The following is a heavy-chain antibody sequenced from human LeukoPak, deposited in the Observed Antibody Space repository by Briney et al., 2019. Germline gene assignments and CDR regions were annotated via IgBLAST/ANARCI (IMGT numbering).Heavy chain of an antibody. CDR1: GGSISSYY. D-gene: IGHD1-1*01. J-gene: IGHJ5*02. V-gene: IGHV4-59*12. Sequence: SETLSLTCTVSGGSISSYYWSWIRQPPGKGLEWIGYIYYSGSTNYNPSLKSRVTISVDTSKNQFSLKLSSVTAADTAVYYCASAGGRGWFDPWGQGTLVTVSS. CDR3: ASAGGRGWFDP. CDR2: IYYSGST.